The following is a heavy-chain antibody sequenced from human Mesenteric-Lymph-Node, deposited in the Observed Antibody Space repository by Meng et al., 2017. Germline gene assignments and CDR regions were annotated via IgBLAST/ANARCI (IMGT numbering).Heavy chain of an antibody. CDR1: GGSFSDYY. J-gene: IGHJ6*02. D-gene: IGHD1-26*01. Sequence: SETLSLTCAVYGGSFSDYYWTWIRQPPGEGLEWIGEVSPSGTTNYSPFLKSRATISVDTSKNQFSLKLNSVTAADRAIYYCATSNSGTHYYGLDVRGQGTTVTVSS. CDR3: ATSNSGTHYYGLDV. CDR2: VSPSGTT. V-gene: IGHV4-34*01.